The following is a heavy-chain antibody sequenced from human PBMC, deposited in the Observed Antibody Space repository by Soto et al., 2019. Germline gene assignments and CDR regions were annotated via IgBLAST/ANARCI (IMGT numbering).Heavy chain of an antibody. CDR3: AREIDPYYGGNSLSLYY. CDR1: GGSFSTYS. V-gene: IGHV1-69*13. J-gene: IGHJ4*02. Sequence: QVQLVQSGAEVKKPGSSVKVSCKASGGSFSTYSSNWVRLAPGQGLEWMGGIIPKFGTTNYAQKFRGRVTITADESTNTAYMELNYLRSEDTAVYFCAREIDPYYGGNSLSLYYLGQGTLVTVSS. D-gene: IGHD4-17*01. CDR2: IIPKFGTT.